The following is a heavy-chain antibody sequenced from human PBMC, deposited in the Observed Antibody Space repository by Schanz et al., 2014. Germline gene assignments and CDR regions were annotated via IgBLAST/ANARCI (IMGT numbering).Heavy chain of an antibody. Sequence: QVQLVEAGGGVVQPGRSLRLSCATSGFTFSSYGMHWVRQAPGKGLEWVAVIWFDGNNKYYADSVKGRFTISRDNSKNTLYLQMNSLRAEDTALYYCAKDPHKDYVGKPQALDIWGQGTMVTVSS. J-gene: IGHJ3*02. CDR1: GFTFSSYG. D-gene: IGHD4-17*01. V-gene: IGHV3-33*06. CDR3: AKDPHKDYVGKPQALDI. CDR2: IWFDGNNK.